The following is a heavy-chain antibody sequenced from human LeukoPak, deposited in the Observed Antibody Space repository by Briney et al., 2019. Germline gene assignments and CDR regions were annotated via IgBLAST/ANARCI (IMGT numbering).Heavy chain of an antibody. CDR2: INSDGSSK. D-gene: IGHD3-10*01. CDR3: AKDGFVPPPHTRRSGRPYYYDD. Sequence: GGSLRLSCAASGFTFSSYWMHWVCQAPGKGLVWVSRINSDGSSKSYADSVKGRFTISRDNSKNTLYLQMNSLRAEDTAVYSCAKDGFVPPPHTRRSGRPYYYDDWGQGTLVTVSS. J-gene: IGHJ4*02. CDR1: GFTFSSYW. V-gene: IGHV3-74*01.